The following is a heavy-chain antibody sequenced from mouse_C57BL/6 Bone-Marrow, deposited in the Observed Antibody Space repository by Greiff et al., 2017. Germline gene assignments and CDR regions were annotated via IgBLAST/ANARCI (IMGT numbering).Heavy chain of an antibody. D-gene: IGHD1-1*01. CDR2: IYPGGGYT. J-gene: IGHJ2*01. CDR3: ARSSQYYFDY. CDR1: GYTFTNYW. Sequence: VQLQQSGAELVRPGTSVKMSCKASGYTFTNYWIGWAKQRPGHGLEWIGDIYPGGGYTNYNEKFKGKATLTADKSSSTAYMQFSSLTSEDSAIYYCARSSQYYFDYWGQGTTLTVSS. V-gene: IGHV1-63*01.